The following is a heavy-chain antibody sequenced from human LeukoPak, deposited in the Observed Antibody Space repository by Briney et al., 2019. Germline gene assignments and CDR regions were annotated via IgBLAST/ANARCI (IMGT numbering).Heavy chain of an antibody. D-gene: IGHD1-26*01. Sequence: SETLSLTCTVSGVSSSSYYWSWIRQPPGKGLEWTGYIFYSGNTIYNPSLRSRVTISADTSKNHFSLRLRSVTAADTAVYYCARLAAISGSDYPDDWGQGTLVTVSS. V-gene: IGHV4-59*08. CDR3: ARLAAISGSDYPDD. J-gene: IGHJ4*02. CDR2: IFYSGNT. CDR1: GVSSSSYY.